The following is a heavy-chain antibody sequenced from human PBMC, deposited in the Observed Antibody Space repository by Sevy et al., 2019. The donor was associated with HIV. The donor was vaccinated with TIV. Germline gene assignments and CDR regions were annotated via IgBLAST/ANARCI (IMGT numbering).Heavy chain of an antibody. D-gene: IGHD4-17*01. Sequence: SETLSLTCTVSGGSISSYYWSWIRQPPGKGLEWIGNIYYSGSTNYNPSLKSRVTISVDTSKNQFSLNLSSVTAADTAVYYCAKGKVTYGGRAFDIWGQGTMVTVSS. V-gene: IGHV4-59*01. CDR2: IYYSGST. CDR1: GGSISSYY. J-gene: IGHJ3*02. CDR3: AKGKVTYGGRAFDI.